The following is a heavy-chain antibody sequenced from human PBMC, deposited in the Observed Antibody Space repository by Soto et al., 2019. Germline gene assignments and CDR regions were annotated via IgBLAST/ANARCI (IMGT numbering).Heavy chain of an antibody. Sequence: ASGKVSCTAPGYTSRAYNTHWVRPATGQGLEWMGWTNPATGGTQTAQKFQGRGALTRNTSIITAYRVLSGLTAVDTAVNYCASRQGGLTFDPWGQGALVTVSS. J-gene: IGHJ5*02. CDR3: ASRQGGLTFDP. V-gene: IGHV1-2*02. D-gene: IGHD3-16*01. CDR1: GYTSRAYN. CDR2: TNPATGGT.